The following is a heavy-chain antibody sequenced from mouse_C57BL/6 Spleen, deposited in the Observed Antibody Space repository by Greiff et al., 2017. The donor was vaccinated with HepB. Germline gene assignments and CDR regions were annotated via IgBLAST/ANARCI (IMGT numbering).Heavy chain of an antibody. J-gene: IGHJ3*01. CDR3: GRHLGLRAFVY. D-gene: IGHD3-2*01. Sequence: EVQLQQSGPELVKPGASVKISCKASGYTFTDYYMNWVKQSHGKSLEWIGDINPNNGGTSYNQKFKGKATLTVDKSPSTAYMELLSLTSEDSAVYFCGRHLGLRAFVYGGQGPLVTVPA. V-gene: IGHV1-26*01. CDR1: GYTFTDYY. CDR2: INPNNGGT.